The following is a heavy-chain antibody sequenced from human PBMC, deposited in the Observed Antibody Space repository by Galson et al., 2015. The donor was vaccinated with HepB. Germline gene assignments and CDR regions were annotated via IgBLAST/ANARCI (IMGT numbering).Heavy chain of an antibody. J-gene: IGHJ5*02. CDR1: GYTFNKYG. Sequence: SVKVSCKASGYTFNKYGISWVRQAPGQGLEWMGWISTKRGNTKHAQNFQGRVTMTTETSTNTAYMELRSLRSADTAVYYCARDGAHCTATNCERGWLDPWGQGVLVIVSS. V-gene: IGHV1-18*01. CDR2: ISTKRGNT. D-gene: IGHD1-26*01. CDR3: ARDGAHCTATNCERGWLDP.